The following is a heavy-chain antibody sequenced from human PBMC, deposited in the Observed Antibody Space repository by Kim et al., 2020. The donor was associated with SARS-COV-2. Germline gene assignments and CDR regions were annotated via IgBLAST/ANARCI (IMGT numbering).Heavy chain of an antibody. V-gene: IGHV3-48*03. Sequence: GGSLRLSCAASGSTFSTDDMNWARQAPGKGLEWVAHINRLGSLIHYADSVKGRFTISRDNGKKFLYLQMDSLRDEDTGVYFCAKGGTYYYGGSGFFSGPWDYWGRGTLVTVSS. J-gene: IGHJ4*02. CDR2: INRLGSLI. CDR3: AKGGTYYYGGSGFFSGPWDY. CDR1: GSTFSTDD. D-gene: IGHD3-22*01.